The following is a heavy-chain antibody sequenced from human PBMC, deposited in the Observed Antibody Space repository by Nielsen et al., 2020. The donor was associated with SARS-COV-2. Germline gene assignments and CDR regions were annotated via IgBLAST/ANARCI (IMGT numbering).Heavy chain of an antibody. D-gene: IGHD4-17*01. CDR1: GGSINRNNW. J-gene: IGHJ3*01. V-gene: IGHV4-4*02. CDR2: IYYSGTT. CDR3: ARLFDYGDFGDGFDF. Sequence: SETLSLTCVVSGGSINRNNWWHWVRQPPGKGLEWIGEIYYSGTTNYNPSLKSRVTISLDKSKNQFYLNMTSVTAADTAVYYCARLFDYGDFGDGFDFWGRGTLVTVSS.